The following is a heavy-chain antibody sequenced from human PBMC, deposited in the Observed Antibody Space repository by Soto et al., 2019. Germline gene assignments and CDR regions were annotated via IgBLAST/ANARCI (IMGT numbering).Heavy chain of an antibody. V-gene: IGHV1-2*04. J-gene: IGHJ3*02. Sequence: ASVKVSCKASGDTFTGYYMHWVRQAPGQGLEWMGWINPNSGGTNYAQKFQGWVTMTRDTSISTAYTELSRLRSDDTAVYYCARELVVVPAANDAFDIWGQGTMVT. CDR1: GDTFTGYY. D-gene: IGHD2-2*01. CDR2: INPNSGGT. CDR3: ARELVVVPAANDAFDI.